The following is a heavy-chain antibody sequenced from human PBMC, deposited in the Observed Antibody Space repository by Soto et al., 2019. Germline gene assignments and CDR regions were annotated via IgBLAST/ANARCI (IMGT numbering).Heavy chain of an antibody. Sequence: QVQLQQWGAGLLKPSETLSLTCAVYGGSFSGYYWSWIRQPPGKGLEWLGEINHSGSTNYNPSLKSRVTISVDTSKNQFSLKLSSVTAADTAVYHCARGRVLLWFGEPPRWFDPWGQGTLVTVSS. D-gene: IGHD3-10*01. CDR1: GGSFSGYY. V-gene: IGHV4-34*01. J-gene: IGHJ5*02. CDR2: INHSGST. CDR3: ARGRVLLWFGEPPRWFDP.